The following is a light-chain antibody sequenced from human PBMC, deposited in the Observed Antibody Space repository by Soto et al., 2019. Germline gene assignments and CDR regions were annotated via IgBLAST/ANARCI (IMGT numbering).Light chain of an antibody. V-gene: IGKV3-20*01. Sequence: EIVLTQSPGTLSLSPGERATLSCRASQSVDSSFVAWFQQKPGQAPRLLIYGTSSRATGIPDRFSGSGSGTDFTLTISGLEPEDFAMYFCQQYGSSPRTFGQGTKVEIK. CDR1: QSVDSSF. CDR3: QQYGSSPRT. J-gene: IGKJ1*01. CDR2: GTS.